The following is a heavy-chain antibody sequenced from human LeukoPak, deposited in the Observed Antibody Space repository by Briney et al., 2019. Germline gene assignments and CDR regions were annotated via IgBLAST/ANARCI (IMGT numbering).Heavy chain of an antibody. CDR1: GGSFSGYY. V-gene: IGHV4-34*01. J-gene: IGHJ4*02. D-gene: IGHD2-2*02. CDR3: AARHCSSTSCYKQRLNNFDY. Sequence: SETLSLXCAVYGGSFSGYYWSWIRQPPGKELEWIGEINHSGSTNYNPSLKSRVTISVDTSKNQFSLKLSSVTAADTAVYYCAARHCSSTSCYKQRLNNFDYWGQGTLVTVSS. CDR2: INHSGST.